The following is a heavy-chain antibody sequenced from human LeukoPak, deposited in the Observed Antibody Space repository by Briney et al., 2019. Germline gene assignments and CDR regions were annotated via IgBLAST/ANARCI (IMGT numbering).Heavy chain of an antibody. CDR2: ISGSGGST. D-gene: IGHD1-26*01. V-gene: IGHV3-23*01. Sequence: GGSLRLSCAASGFTLSSYAMSWVRQAPGKGLEWVSAISGSGGSTYYADSVKGRFTISRDNSKNTLYLQMNSLRAEDTAVYYCAKDLGWELTNFDYWGQGTLVTVSS. CDR1: GFTLSSYA. J-gene: IGHJ4*02. CDR3: AKDLGWELTNFDY.